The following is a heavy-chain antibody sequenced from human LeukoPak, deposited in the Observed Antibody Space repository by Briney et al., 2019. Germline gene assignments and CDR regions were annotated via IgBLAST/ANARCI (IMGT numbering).Heavy chain of an antibody. CDR1: GFIFSNFA. J-gene: IGHJ4*02. V-gene: IGHV3-23*01. CDR3: AKCLAATGWCYFDY. CDR2: ISGSGENT. Sequence: GGSLRLSCAASGFIFSNFAMSWVRQAPGKGPEWVSSISGSGENTYYAESVRGRFTISRDNSKNTLDLQMHSLRAEDTAVYYCAKCLAATGWCYFDYWGQGTLVSVSS. D-gene: IGHD1-14*01.